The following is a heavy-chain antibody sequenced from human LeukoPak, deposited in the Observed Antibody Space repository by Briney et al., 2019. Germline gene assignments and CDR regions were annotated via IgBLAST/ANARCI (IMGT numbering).Heavy chain of an antibody. D-gene: IGHD5-18*01. Sequence: GGSLRLSCAASGFTFSSYGMHWVRQAPGKGLEWVAVLWSNGINKYYADSVKGRFTMSRDNSKNTLYLQMNSLRAEDTAVYYCARVRWTAKGIQLWTYNNWFDPWGQGTLVTVSS. V-gene: IGHV3-33*01. CDR1: GFTFSSYG. CDR2: LWSNGINK. J-gene: IGHJ5*02. CDR3: ARVRWTAKGIQLWTYNNWFDP.